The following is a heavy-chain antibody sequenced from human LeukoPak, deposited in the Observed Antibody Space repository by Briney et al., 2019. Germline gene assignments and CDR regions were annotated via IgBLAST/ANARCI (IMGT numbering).Heavy chain of an antibody. J-gene: IGHJ5*02. Sequence: GGSLRLSCAASGFTFSSYGMSWVRQAPGKGLEWVSAISGSAGSTYYADSVKGRFTISRDNSKNTLFLQMKSLRAEDTAVYYCARDSIHYDISAPIDPWGQGTLVTVSS. D-gene: IGHD3-22*01. V-gene: IGHV3-23*01. CDR3: ARDSIHYDISAPIDP. CDR1: GFTFSSYG. CDR2: ISGSAGST.